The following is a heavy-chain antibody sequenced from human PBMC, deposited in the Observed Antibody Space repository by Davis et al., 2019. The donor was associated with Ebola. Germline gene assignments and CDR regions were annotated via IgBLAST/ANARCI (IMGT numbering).Heavy chain of an antibody. CDR1: GGSFSGYY. D-gene: IGHD3-10*01. CDR3: AREGGSGSYYIRYYYYGMDV. V-gene: IGHV4-34*01. Sequence: MPSETLSLTCAVYGGSFSGYYWSWIRQPPGKGLEWLGETNHSGTTNYNPSLKSRVTISVDTSKNQFSLKLSSVAAADTAVYYCAREGGSGSYYIRYYYYGMDVWGQGTTVTVSS. J-gene: IGHJ6*02. CDR2: TNHSGTT.